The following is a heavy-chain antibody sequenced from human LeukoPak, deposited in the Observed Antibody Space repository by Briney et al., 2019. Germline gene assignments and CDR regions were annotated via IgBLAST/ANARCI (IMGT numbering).Heavy chain of an antibody. V-gene: IGHV3-23*01. Sequence: GGSLRLSCAASGFTFSNYAMTWVRQAPGKGLEWASLISGSDSRTYHADSVKGRFTISRDNSKNTLYLQMDSLRAEDTAVYYCAKARFPKGYDSSGGFDYWGQGTLVTVSS. CDR2: ISGSDSRT. D-gene: IGHD3-22*01. CDR1: GFTFSNYA. CDR3: AKARFPKGYDSSGGFDY. J-gene: IGHJ4*02.